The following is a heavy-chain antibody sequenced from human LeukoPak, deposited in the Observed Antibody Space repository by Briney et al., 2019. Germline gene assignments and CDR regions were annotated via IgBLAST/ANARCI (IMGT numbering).Heavy chain of an antibody. V-gene: IGHV3-23*01. Sequence: GGSLRLSCAASGFTFSSYAMSWVRQAPGKGLEWVSVISGSGGSTYYADSVKGRFTISRDNSKNTLYLQMNSLRAEYTAVYSCAKDFPAQFVGFWGQGTLVTVSS. CDR3: AKDFPAQFVGF. J-gene: IGHJ4*02. CDR1: GFTFSSYA. CDR2: ISGSGGST. D-gene: IGHD2-15*01.